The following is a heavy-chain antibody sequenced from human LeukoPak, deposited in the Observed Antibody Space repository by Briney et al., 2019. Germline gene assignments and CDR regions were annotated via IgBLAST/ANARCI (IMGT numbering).Heavy chain of an antibody. J-gene: IGHJ4*02. CDR1: GGSISRSRYY. Sequence: SETLSLTCTVSGGSISRSRYYWGWIRQPPGKGLEWIGSIYYSADTYYRPSLKSRVTIFVDTSKNQVSLKLSSVTAADTAVYYCARRPSRSPFDYWGQGTLLTVSS. V-gene: IGHV4-39*01. CDR3: ARRPSRSPFDY. CDR2: IYYSADT.